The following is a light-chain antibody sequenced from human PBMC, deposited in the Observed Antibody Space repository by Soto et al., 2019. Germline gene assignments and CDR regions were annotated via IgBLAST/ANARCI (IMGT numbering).Light chain of an antibody. CDR2: DVS. V-gene: IGLV2-14*01. J-gene: IGLJ2*01. CDR3: SSYTSSSTPYVV. Sequence: QSALTQPASVSGSPGQSITISCTGTSSDVGGYNYVSWYQQHPGKAPKLMFYDVSNRPSGVSNRFSGSKSGNTASLTISGLQAEDEADYYCSSYTSSSTPYVVFGGGTQLIVL. CDR1: SSDVGGYNY.